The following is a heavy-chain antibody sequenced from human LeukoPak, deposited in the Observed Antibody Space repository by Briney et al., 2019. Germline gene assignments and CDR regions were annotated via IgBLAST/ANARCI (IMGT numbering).Heavy chain of an antibody. V-gene: IGHV1-2*02. CDR3: AREANSSGWYRGGWFDF. J-gene: IGHJ5*01. Sequence: ASVKVSCKASGYAFTGYHMHWLRQAPGQGLEWMGWINPESGDTNFAQKFQGRVTMTRDRFTKTAYMELSSLRSDDTVVYYCAREANSSGWYRGGWFDFWGQGTLVTVSS. CDR1: GYAFTGYH. D-gene: IGHD6-19*01. CDR2: INPESGDT.